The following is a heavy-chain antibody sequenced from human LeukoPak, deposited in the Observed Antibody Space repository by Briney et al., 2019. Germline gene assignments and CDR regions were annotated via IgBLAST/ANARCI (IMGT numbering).Heavy chain of an antibody. CDR2: ISGSGGST. CDR1: GFTFSSYA. J-gene: IGHJ4*02. CDR3: ARDRGRAAAGAALDY. D-gene: IGHD6-13*01. Sequence: PGGSLRLSCAASGFTFSSYAMSWVRQAPGKGLEWVSAISGSGGSTYYADSVKGRFTISRDNAKNSLYLQMSSLRAEDTAVYYCARDRGRAAAGAALDYWGQGTLVTVSS. V-gene: IGHV3-23*01.